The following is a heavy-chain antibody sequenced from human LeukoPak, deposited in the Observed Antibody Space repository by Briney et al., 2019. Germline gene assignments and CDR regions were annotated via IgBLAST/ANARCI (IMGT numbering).Heavy chain of an antibody. Sequence: SETLSLTCTVSGGSISSGGYYWSWIRQHPGKGLEWIGYIYYSGGTYYNPSLKSRVTISVDTSKNQFSLKLSSVTAADTAVYYCAVGKSYYFDYWGQGTLVTVSS. D-gene: IGHD7-27*01. CDR3: AVGKSYYFDY. CDR1: GGSISSGGYY. V-gene: IGHV4-31*03. J-gene: IGHJ4*02. CDR2: IYYSGGT.